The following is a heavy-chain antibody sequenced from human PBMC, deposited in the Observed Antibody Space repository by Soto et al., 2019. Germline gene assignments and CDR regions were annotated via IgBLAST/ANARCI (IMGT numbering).Heavy chain of an antibody. J-gene: IGHJ6*02. CDR3: ARESGWGYYYYYGMDV. D-gene: IGHD6-19*01. V-gene: IGHV3-74*01. Sequence: VQLVESGGGVVQPGRSLRLSCAASGFTFSSYAMHWVRQAPGKGLEWVSRINSDGSSTSYADSVKGRFTISRDNAKKTLDRQMSSLRAEDTAVYYCARESGWGYYYYYGMDVWGQGTTVTVSS. CDR2: INSDGSST. CDR1: GFTFSSYA.